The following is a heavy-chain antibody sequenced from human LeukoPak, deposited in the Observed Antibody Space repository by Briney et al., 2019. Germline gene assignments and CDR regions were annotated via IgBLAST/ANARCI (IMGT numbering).Heavy chain of an antibody. CDR2: ISYSGST. J-gene: IGHJ6*03. D-gene: IGHD2-2*01. V-gene: IGHV4-59*01. CDR3: AREDYQESYYYMDV. CDR1: GGSINTYY. Sequence: SETLSLTCTVYGGSINTYYWSWIRQPPGKGLEWVGCISYSGSTNYNPSLKSRVTISVDTSKNQFSLTLTSVTAADTAVYYCAREDYQESYYYMDVWGKGTTVTVS.